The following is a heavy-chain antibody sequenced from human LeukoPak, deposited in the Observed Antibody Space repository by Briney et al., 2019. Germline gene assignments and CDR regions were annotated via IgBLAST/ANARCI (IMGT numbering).Heavy chain of an antibody. V-gene: IGHV3-30*02. CDR1: GFTFSSYA. J-gene: IGHJ3*02. Sequence: TGGSLRLSCAASGFTFSSYAMHWVRQAPGKGLEWVAFIQYDGSTEYYADSVKDRFTISRDKSKKTMYLQMNTLRAEDTAVYYCARGSSWAFDIWGQGTKVTVSS. CDR2: IQYDGSTE. CDR3: ARGSSWAFDI.